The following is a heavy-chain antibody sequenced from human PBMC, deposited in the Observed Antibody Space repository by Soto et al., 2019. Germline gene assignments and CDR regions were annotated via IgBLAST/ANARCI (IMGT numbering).Heavy chain of an antibody. Sequence: QVQLVQSGAEVKKPGASVKVSCKASGFTFTIYGIAWVRQAPRQGLEWMGWINPYNANTNYAQKFQGRVTITTGSSTTTGYMALRRLGSHDTAVYYCARVVAAAPVPYGMDVWGQGTTVPVSS. J-gene: IGHJ6*02. CDR3: ARVVAAAPVPYGMDV. CDR1: GFTFTIYG. D-gene: IGHD2-15*01. V-gene: IGHV1-18*01. CDR2: INPYNANT.